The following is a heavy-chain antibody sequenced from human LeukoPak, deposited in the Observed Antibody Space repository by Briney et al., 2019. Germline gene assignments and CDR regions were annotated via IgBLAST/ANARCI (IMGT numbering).Heavy chain of an antibody. CDR2: IYYSGST. J-gene: IGHJ4*02. V-gene: IGHV4-38-2*01. D-gene: IGHD3-10*01. Sequence: PSADLSLPCPVSGSSISSGYYWGWIRQPPGKGLEWIGYIYYSGSTNYNPSPKSRVTISVDTSKNQFSLKLSSVTAADTAVYYCASTPKPYGSGSYWYGAAFDYWGQGTLVTVSS. CDR3: ASTPKPYGSGSYWYGAAFDY. CDR1: GSSISSGYY.